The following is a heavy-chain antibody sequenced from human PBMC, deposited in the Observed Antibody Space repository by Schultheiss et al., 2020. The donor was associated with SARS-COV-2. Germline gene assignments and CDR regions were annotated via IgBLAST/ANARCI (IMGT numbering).Heavy chain of an antibody. V-gene: IGHV3-30*03. Sequence: GESLKISCAASGFTFSSYGMHWVRQAPGKGLEWVAVISYDGSNKYYADSVKGRFTISRDNSKNTLYLQMNSLRAEDTAVYYCARDSRYQLLNYWGQGTLVTVSS. CDR3: ARDSRYQLLNY. CDR1: GFTFSSYG. J-gene: IGHJ4*02. CDR2: ISYDGSNK. D-gene: IGHD2-2*01.